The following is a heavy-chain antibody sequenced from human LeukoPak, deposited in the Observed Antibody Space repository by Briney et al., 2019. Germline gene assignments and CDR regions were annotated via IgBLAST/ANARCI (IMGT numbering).Heavy chain of an antibody. CDR3: ARLDSGYGKYYFDY. CDR1: GGSINSYY. CDR2: IYHRGST. J-gene: IGHJ4*02. V-gene: IGHV4-59*08. D-gene: IGHD5-12*01. Sequence: SETLSLTCTVSGGSINSYYWSWIRQPPGKGLEWIGYIYHRGSTNYNSSLKSRVSISVDTSKNQFYLKLTSVTAADTTVYYCARLDSGYGKYYFDYWGQGTLVTVSS.